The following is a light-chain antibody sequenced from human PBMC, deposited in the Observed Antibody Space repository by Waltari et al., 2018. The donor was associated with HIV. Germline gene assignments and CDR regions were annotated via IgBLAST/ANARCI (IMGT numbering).Light chain of an antibody. CDR3: QQYNSYPIT. CDR2: KAS. Sequence: DIQMTQSPSTLSASVGARVPITCRASRNISDWLAWYQQKLGEAPNLLIYKASSLQSGVPFRFSGSGSGTEFTLTISSLQPGDFATYYCQQYNSYPITFGQGTRLEIK. CDR1: RNISDW. J-gene: IGKJ5*01. V-gene: IGKV1-5*03.